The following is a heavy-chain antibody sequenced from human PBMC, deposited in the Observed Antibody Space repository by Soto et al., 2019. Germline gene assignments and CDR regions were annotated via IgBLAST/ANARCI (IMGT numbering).Heavy chain of an antibody. CDR3: VRDYGATKKGVDY. D-gene: IGHD4-17*01. Sequence: PGGSLRLSCAASGFTFSSFAMHWVRQPPGKGLEWVAVIWHDGSVKYYANSVKGRFTISRDNSKNALYLQMNSLTAEDTAVYYCVRDYGATKKGVDYWGQGTLVTVSS. CDR1: GFTFSSFA. V-gene: IGHV3-33*01. CDR2: IWHDGSVK. J-gene: IGHJ4*02.